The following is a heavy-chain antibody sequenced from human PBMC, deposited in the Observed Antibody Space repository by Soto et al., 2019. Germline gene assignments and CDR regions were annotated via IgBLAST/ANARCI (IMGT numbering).Heavy chain of an antibody. V-gene: IGHV4-59*08. J-gene: IGHJ4*02. Sequence: QVQLQESGPGLVKPSETLSLTCTVSGGSITPYYWSWIRQPPGKGLAWIGYIYFAGTTTYNPSLKPRVPMSVDTSNNLFSLKLTSVPAADTAVYYCARLGGYFQALDSWGQGTLVTVSS. CDR3: ARLGGYFQALDS. CDR1: GGSITPYY. D-gene: IGHD3-22*01. CDR2: IYFAGTT.